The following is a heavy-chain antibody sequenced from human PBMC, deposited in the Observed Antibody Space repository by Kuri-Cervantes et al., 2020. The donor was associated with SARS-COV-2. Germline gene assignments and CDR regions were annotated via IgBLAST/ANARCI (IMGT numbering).Heavy chain of an antibody. CDR1: GGSISSGGYS. V-gene: IGHV4-30-2*02. CDR3: ARGGRVWELSVNDAFDI. J-gene: IGHJ3*02. D-gene: IGHD1-26*01. CDR2: IYHSGST. Sequence: SETLSLTCAVSGGSISSGGYSWSWIRQPPGKGLEWIGYIYHSGSTYYNPSLKSRVTISVDRSKNQFSLKLSSVTAADTAVYYCARGGRVWELSVNDAFDIWGQGTMVTVSS.